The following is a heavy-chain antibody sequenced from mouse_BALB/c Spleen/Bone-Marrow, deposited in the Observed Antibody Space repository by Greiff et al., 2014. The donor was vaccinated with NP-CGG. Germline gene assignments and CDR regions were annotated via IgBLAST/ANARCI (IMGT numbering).Heavy chain of an antibody. J-gene: IGHJ4*01. CDR3: TRFITTGAMDY. D-gene: IGHD1-1*01. Sequence: QVHLKDSGPGQVAPSQSLSITCTVSGFSLSRYSVHWVRQPPGKGLEWLGVIWGGGSTDYNLGLKYRLSISKDNSKSQVFLKMNSLQTDDTAMYYCTRFITTGAMDYWGQGTSVTVSS. CDR2: IWGGGST. CDR1: GFSLSRYS. V-gene: IGHV2-6-4*01.